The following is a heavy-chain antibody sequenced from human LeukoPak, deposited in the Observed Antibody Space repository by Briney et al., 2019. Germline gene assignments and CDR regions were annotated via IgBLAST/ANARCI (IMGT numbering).Heavy chain of an antibody. CDR3: AKDLDSSGLFDY. CDR2: ISGSGGST. CDR1: GFTFSSYA. Sequence: PGGSLRLSCTASGFTFSSYAMSWVRQAPGKGLEWVSAISGSGGSTYYADSVKGRFTISRDNSKNTLYLQMNSLRAEDTAVYYCAKDLDSSGLFDYWGQGTLVTVSS. V-gene: IGHV3-23*01. D-gene: IGHD3-22*01. J-gene: IGHJ4*02.